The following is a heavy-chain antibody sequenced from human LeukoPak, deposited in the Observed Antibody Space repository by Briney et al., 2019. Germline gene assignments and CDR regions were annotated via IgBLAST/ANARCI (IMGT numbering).Heavy chain of an antibody. Sequence: PGRSLRLSCAVSGFTFRSYGMHWVRQAPGKGLEWVAVISYDGTNKYYADSVRGRFTISRDNSKDTLFLQMNSLRAEDTAVYYCAKDGGLAAAGPLYYFDYWDQGTLVTVSS. J-gene: IGHJ4*02. CDR2: ISYDGTNK. V-gene: IGHV3-30*18. CDR1: GFTFRSYG. CDR3: AKDGGLAAAGPLYYFDY. D-gene: IGHD6-13*01.